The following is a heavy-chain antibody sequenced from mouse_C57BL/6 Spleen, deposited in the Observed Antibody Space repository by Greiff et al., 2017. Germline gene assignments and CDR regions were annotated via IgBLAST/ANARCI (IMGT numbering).Heavy chain of an antibody. CDR3: ARYYYGSSLPY. V-gene: IGHV1-82*01. CDR1: GYAFSSSW. CDR2: IYPGDGDT. D-gene: IGHD1-1*01. J-gene: IGHJ3*01. Sequence: VQLQQSGPELVKPGASVKISCKASGYAFSSSWMNWVKQRPGKGLEWIGRIYPGDGDTNYNGKFKGKATLTADKSSSTAYMQLSSLTSEDSAVYFCARYYYGSSLPYWVQGTLVTVSA.